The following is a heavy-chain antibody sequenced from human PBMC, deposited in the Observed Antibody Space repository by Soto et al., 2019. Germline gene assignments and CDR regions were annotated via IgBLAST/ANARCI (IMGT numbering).Heavy chain of an antibody. D-gene: IGHD3-22*01. CDR2: IYFTGST. CDR1: GSSVCSINYY. J-gene: IGHJ3*02. CDR3: ASGAYYYDSSGELDAFDI. V-gene: IGHV4-39*07. Sequence: SETLSLTCSVSGSSVCSINYYWGWIRQPPGKGLEWIGTIYFTGSTFYTPSLRSRISMSVDTSKNQFSLKLSSVTAADTAVYYCASGAYYYDSSGELDAFDIWGQGTMVT.